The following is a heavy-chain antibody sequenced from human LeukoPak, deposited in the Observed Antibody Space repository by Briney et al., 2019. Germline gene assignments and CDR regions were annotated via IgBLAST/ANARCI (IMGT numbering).Heavy chain of an antibody. CDR2: ISRNSTYI. Sequence: GGSLRLSCAASGFTFSSYGMYWVRQAPGKGLEWVASISRNSTYIHYADSVKGRFTISRDNARNSLFLQMNSLRAEDTAIYYCAGDEGNYFDYWGQGTLVTVSS. CDR3: AGDEGNYFDY. J-gene: IGHJ4*02. CDR1: GFTFSSYG. V-gene: IGHV3-21*01.